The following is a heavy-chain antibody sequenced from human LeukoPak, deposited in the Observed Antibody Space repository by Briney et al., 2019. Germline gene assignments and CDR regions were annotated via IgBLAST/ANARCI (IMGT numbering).Heavy chain of an antibody. D-gene: IGHD3-3*01. Sequence: PSETLSLTCAVYGGSFSGYYWSWIRQPPGKGLEWIGEINHSGSTNYNPSLKSRVTISVDTSKNQFSLKLSSVTAADTAVYYCASRNLYYDRRYGMDVWGQGTTVTVSS. CDR2: INHSGST. J-gene: IGHJ6*02. CDR3: ASRNLYYDRRYGMDV. CDR1: GGSFSGYY. V-gene: IGHV4-34*01.